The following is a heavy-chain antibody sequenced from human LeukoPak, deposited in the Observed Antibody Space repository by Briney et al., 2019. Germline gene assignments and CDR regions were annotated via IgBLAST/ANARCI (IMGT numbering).Heavy chain of an antibody. V-gene: IGHV4-34*01. CDR1: GGSFSGYY. Sequence: SETLSLTCAVYGGSFSGYYWSWIRQPPGKGLEWIGEINHSGSTNYSPSLKSRVTVSVDTSKSQFSLTLNSVTAADTAIHYCARPHINSGRYYYMDVWGQGTTVTVSS. D-gene: IGHD1-26*01. J-gene: IGHJ6*03. CDR2: INHSGST. CDR3: ARPHINSGRYYYMDV.